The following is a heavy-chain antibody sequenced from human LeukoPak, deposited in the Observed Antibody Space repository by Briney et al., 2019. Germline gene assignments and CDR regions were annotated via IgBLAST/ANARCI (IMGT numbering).Heavy chain of an antibody. Sequence: PSETLSLTCTVDGSISSYYWSWIRQAPGKGLEWIGHSYFIGSPSYNPSLKSRVTISVDTPKNQFSLKLSSVTAADTAVYYCAGVRSTVGWRSFDYWGQGILVTVSS. V-gene: IGHV4-59*08. CDR1: GSISSYY. CDR2: SYFIGSP. CDR3: AGVRSTVGWRSFDY. D-gene: IGHD4-23*01. J-gene: IGHJ4*02.